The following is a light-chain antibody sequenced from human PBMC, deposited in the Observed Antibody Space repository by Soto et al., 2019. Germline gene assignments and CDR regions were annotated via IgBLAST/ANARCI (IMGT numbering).Light chain of an antibody. V-gene: IGKV3-11*01. CDR3: HQFGSSPLAFT. Sequence: EIVLTQSPATLSLSPGERATLSCRASQSVSSYLAWYPQNPGQAPRLLIYVASNRATGIPARFSGSGSGTDFTLTISSLEPEDFAVYYCHQFGSSPLAFTFGQGTKLEI. CDR2: VAS. J-gene: IGKJ2*01. CDR1: QSVSSY.